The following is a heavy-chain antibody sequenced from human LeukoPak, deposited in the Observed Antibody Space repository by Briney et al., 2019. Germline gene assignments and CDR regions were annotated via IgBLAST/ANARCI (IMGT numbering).Heavy chain of an antibody. J-gene: IGHJ2*01. Sequence: GASLKISCKGSGYSFTSYWIGWLRQMPGKGLEWTGIIYPGDSDTSYSPSFQGQVTISADKSISTAYLQWSSLKASDTAMYYCARLRGSSHWYFDLWGRGTLVTVSS. V-gene: IGHV5-51*01. D-gene: IGHD6-6*01. CDR2: IYPGDSDT. CDR1: GYSFTSYW. CDR3: ARLRGSSHWYFDL.